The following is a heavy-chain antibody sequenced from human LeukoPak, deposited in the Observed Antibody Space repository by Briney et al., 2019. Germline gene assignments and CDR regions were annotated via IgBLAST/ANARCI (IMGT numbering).Heavy chain of an antibody. CDR1: GFIVSSNY. CDR3: VTGMIRGVPSPSLET. J-gene: IGHJ4*02. Sequence: GGSLRLSCAASGFIVSSNYTSWVRQAPGKGLEWVSLIYSGGSTFYADSVEGRFTISRDNSKNTVYLQMSSLRAEDTAMYYCVTGMIRGVPSPSLETWGQGTLVTVSS. V-gene: IGHV3-66*01. CDR2: IYSGGST. D-gene: IGHD3-10*01.